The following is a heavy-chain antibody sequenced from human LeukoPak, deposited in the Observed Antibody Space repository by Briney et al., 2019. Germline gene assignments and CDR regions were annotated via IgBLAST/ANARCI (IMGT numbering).Heavy chain of an antibody. D-gene: IGHD3-22*01. CDR2: IYYSGST. J-gene: IGHJ4*02. V-gene: IGHV4-31*03. CDR1: GGSISSGGYY. Sequence: SQTLSLTCTVSGGSISSGGYYWSWIRQHPGKGLEWIGYIYYSGSTYYNPSLKSRVTISVDTSKNQFSLKLSSVTAADTAVYYCASGLGGYYDSSGIRLDYWGQGTLVTVSS. CDR3: ASGLGGYYDSSGIRLDY.